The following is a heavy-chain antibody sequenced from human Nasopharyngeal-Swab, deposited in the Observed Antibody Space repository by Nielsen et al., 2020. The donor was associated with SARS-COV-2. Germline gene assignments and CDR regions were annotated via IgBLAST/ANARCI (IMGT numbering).Heavy chain of an antibody. CDR3: ARDGSSWYMFDY. CDR2: IYHSGST. V-gene: IGHV4-38-2*02. D-gene: IGHD6-13*01. J-gene: IGHJ4*02. CDR1: GSSISSGYY. Sequence: GSLRLSCTVSGSSISSGYYWGWIRQPPGKGLEWIGSIYHSGSTYYNPSLKSRVTISVDTSKNQFSLKLSSVTAADTAVYYCARDGSSWYMFDYWGQGTLVTVSS.